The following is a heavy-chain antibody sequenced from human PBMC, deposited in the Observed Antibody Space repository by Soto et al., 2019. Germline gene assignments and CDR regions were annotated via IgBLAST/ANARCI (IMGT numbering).Heavy chain of an antibody. V-gene: IGHV4-30-4*01. J-gene: IGHJ3*02. CDR3: ASTGYSSSWYKGMRFTFDI. CDR2: IYYSGST. Sequence: QVQLQESGPGLVKPSQTLSLTCTVSGGSISSGDYYWSWIRQPPGKGLEWIGYIYYSGSTYYNPSHKVRVTISVDTSKNQFSLKLISVTAADTAVYYCASTGYSSSWYKGMRFTFDIWGQGTMVTVSS. CDR1: GGSISSGDYY. D-gene: IGHD6-13*01.